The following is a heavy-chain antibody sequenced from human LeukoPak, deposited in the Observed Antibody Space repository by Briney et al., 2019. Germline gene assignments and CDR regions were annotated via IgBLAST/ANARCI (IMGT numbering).Heavy chain of an antibody. CDR2: MNPNSGNT. J-gene: IGHJ4*02. CDR1: GYTFTSYD. V-gene: IGHV1-8*03. D-gene: IGHD2-2*02. Sequence: ASVKGSCKASGYTFTSYDINWVRQATGQGLEWMGWMNPNSGNTGYAQKFQGRVTITRNTSISTAYMELSSLRSEDTAVYYCARVMRYCSSTSCYIPLGYWGQGTLVTVSS. CDR3: ARVMRYCSSTSCYIPLGY.